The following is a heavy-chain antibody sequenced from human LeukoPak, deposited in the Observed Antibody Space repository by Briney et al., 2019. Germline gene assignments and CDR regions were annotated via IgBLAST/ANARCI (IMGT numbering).Heavy chain of an antibody. V-gene: IGHV3-7*01. CDR3: ARDLDGGSTRKTGAFDI. D-gene: IGHD2-2*01. CDR2: IKQDGSEK. J-gene: IGHJ3*02. CDR1: GFTFSSYW. Sequence: AGGSLRLPCAASGFTFSSYWMSWVRQAPGKGLEWVANIKQDGSEKFYVDSVKGRFTISRDIAKNSLYLQMNSLRAEDTAVYYCARDLDGGSTRKTGAFDIWGQGTLVTVSS.